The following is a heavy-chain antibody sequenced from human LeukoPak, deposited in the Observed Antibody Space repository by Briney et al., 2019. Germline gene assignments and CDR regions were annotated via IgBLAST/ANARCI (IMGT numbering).Heavy chain of an antibody. CDR1: GGSISSSSYY. CDR3: ARGIGMIDY. Sequence: SETLSLTCTVSGGSISSSSYYWGWIRQPPGKGLEWIGSIYYSGSTYYNPSLKSRVTISVDTSKNQFSLKLSSVTAADTAVYNCARGIGMIDYWGQGTLVTVSS. D-gene: IGHD2-21*01. CDR2: IYYSGST. J-gene: IGHJ4*02. V-gene: IGHV4-39*01.